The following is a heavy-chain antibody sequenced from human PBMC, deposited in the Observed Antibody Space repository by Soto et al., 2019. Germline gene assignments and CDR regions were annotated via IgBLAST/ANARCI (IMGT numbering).Heavy chain of an antibody. CDR1: GCSISSSSYY. J-gene: IGHJ4*02. D-gene: IGHD3-3*01. Sequence: QLQLQESGPGLVKPSETLSLTCTVSGCSISSSSYYWGWIRQPPGKGLEWIGSIYYSGSTYYHPSLQSRGTISVDSSNDRSSRKLGSGTGGYTAVYDCARPLHRDFWSDYWGPGTLVTVAA. CDR3: ARPLHRDFWSDY. CDR2: IYYSGST. V-gene: IGHV4-39*01.